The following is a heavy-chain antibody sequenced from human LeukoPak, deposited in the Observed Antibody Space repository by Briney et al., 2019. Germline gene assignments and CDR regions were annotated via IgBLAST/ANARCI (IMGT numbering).Heavy chain of an antibody. CDR3: ARETNGDSYYYYYGMDV. J-gene: IGHJ6*02. V-gene: IGHV3-21*01. Sequence: GGSLRLSCAASGFTFSSYSMNWVRQAPGKGLEWVSSTSSSSSYIYYADSVKGRFTISRDNAKNSLYLQMNSLRAEDTAVYYCARETNGDSYYYYYGMDVWGQGTTVTVSS. CDR1: GFTFSSYS. D-gene: IGHD4-17*01. CDR2: TSSSSSYI.